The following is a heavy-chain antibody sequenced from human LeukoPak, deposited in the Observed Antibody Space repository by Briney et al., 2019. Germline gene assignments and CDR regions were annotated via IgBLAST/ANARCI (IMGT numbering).Heavy chain of an antibody. Sequence: SETLSLTCAVYGGSFSGYYWSWIRQPPGKGLEWIGEINHSGSTNYNPSLKSRVTISVDTSKNQFSLKLSSVTAADTAVYYCARGLWSTHYYHYYYYMDVWGKGTTVTISS. D-gene: IGHD3-10*01. CDR1: GGSFSGYY. CDR3: ARGLWSTHYYHYYYYMDV. V-gene: IGHV4-34*01. J-gene: IGHJ6*03. CDR2: INHSGST.